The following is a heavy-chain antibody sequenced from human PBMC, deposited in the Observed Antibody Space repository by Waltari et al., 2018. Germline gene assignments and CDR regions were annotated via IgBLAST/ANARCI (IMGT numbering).Heavy chain of an antibody. D-gene: IGHD3-22*01. J-gene: IGHJ4*02. CDR1: GGTFSSYA. V-gene: IGHV1-69*01. Sequence: QVQLVQSGAEVKKPGSSVKVSCKASGGTFSSYAISWVRQAPGQGLEWMGGIIPILCTANYAQKCQGRVTITADESTSTAYMELSSLRSEDTAVYYCARYDSSGSRGHCWGQGTLVTVSS. CDR3: ARYDSSGSRGHC. CDR2: IIPILCTA.